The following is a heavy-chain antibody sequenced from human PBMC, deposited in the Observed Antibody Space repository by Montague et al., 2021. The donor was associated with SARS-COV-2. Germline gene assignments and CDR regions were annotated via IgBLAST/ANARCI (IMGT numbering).Heavy chain of an antibody. D-gene: IGHD2-2*01. CDR3: ARIPVGSKYYFDF. Sequence: CAISGDSVSSNIATWNWIRQSPSRGLEWLGRTYYRSKWYNDYAESVKSRITIDPDTSKHQFSLHLNSVTPEDTAVYYCARIPVGSKYYFDFGGQEPWSPSPQ. V-gene: IGHV6-1*01. CDR1: GDSVSSNIAT. J-gene: IGHJ4*01. CDR2: TYYRSKWYN.